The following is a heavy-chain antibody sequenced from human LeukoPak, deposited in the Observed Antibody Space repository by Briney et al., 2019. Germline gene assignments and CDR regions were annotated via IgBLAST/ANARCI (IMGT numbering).Heavy chain of an antibody. CDR2: IIPIFGTA. J-gene: IGHJ4*02. D-gene: IGHD6-25*01. V-gene: IGHV1-69*01. Sequence: ASVKVSCTASGGTFSSYAISWVRQAPGQGLEWMGGIIPIFGTANYAQKFQGRVTITADESTSTAYMELSSLRSEDTAVYYCARDGAGYSSGWAPDYWGQGTLVTVSS. CDR1: GGTFSSYA. CDR3: ARDGAGYSSGWAPDY.